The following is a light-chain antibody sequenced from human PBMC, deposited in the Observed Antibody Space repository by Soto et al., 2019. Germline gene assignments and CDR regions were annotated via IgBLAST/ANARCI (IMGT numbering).Light chain of an antibody. Sequence: QSVLTQPPSVSGAPGQRVTISCTGSNSNIGAGFDVHWYQQLPGRAPKLLIFGNINRPSGVPDRFSGSKSGTSASLAITGLQAEDEADYYCQSFDSSLGNFYVFGTGTKLTVL. CDR1: NSNIGAGFD. CDR2: GNI. V-gene: IGLV1-40*01. J-gene: IGLJ1*01. CDR3: QSFDSSLGNFYV.